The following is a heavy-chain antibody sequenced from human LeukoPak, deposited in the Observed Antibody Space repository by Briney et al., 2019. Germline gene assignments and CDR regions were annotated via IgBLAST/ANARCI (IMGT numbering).Heavy chain of an antibody. D-gene: IGHD3-3*01. J-gene: IGHJ4*02. Sequence: GRSLRLSCAASGFTFSSYAMHWVRQAPGKGLEWVGRIKDKTDGGTTDYAAPVKGRFTISRDDSKNTLYLQMNSLKTEDTAVYYCTTADGGYDFWRADYFDYWGQGTLVTVSS. CDR1: GFTFSSYA. V-gene: IGHV3-15*01. CDR3: TTADGGYDFWRADYFDY. CDR2: IKDKTDGGTT.